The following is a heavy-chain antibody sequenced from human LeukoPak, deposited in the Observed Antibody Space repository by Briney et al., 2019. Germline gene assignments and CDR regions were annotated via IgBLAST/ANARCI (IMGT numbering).Heavy chain of an antibody. D-gene: IGHD4-17*01. J-gene: IGHJ4*02. CDR3: ARDASSASDTVTHYFDY. V-gene: IGHV4-31*03. CDR1: GGSISSGGYY. CDR2: IYYSGST. Sequence: SQTLSLTCTVSGGSISSGGYYWSWIRQHPGKGLEWIGYIYYSGSTYYNPSLKSRVTISVDTSKNQFSLKLSSVTAADTAVYYRARDASSASDTVTHYFDYWGQGTLVTVSS.